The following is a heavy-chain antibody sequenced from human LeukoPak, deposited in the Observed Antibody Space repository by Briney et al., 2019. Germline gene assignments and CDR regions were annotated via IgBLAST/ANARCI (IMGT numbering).Heavy chain of an antibody. Sequence: PGGSLRLSCAASGFTFSSYGMHGVRQAPGKGLEGVAVIWYDGSNKYYADSVKGPFTISRDNSTNTLYLQMNSLRAEDTAVYYCAIDGSPYNWNYGDAFDIWGQGTMVTVSS. J-gene: IGHJ3*02. V-gene: IGHV3-33*01. CDR2: IWYDGSNK. D-gene: IGHD1-7*01. CDR3: AIDGSPYNWNYGDAFDI. CDR1: GFTFSSYG.